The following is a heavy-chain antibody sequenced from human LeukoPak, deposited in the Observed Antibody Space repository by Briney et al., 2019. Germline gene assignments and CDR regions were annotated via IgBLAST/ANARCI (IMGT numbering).Heavy chain of an antibody. D-gene: IGHD2-15*01. CDR1: GFPFSSYP. V-gene: IGHV3-23*01. Sequence: PGGSLRLSCAGSGFPFSSYPISWVRQPPGKGLEWVSAITASGDSTYSADSVKGRFTVSRDNSRNTLFLEMSSLRAEDTAVYYCARDPAHCSYDACNLRPDSWGQGTLVTVSS. J-gene: IGHJ4*02. CDR3: ARDPAHCSYDACNLRPDS. CDR2: ITASGDST.